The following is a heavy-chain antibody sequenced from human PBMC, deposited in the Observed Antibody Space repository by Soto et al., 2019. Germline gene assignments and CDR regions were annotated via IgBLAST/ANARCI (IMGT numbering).Heavy chain of an antibody. CDR2: VSHDGRNT. D-gene: IGHD6-19*01. J-gene: IGHJ4*02. CDR3: AKGGRQWLVTSDFNY. Sequence: VQLVESGGGVVQPGRSLRLSCAASGFTFSDYAMHWVRQAPGKGLEWVAVVSHDGRNTHYADSVKGRFTISRDSSKNKVSLEMTSLKAEDTAVYYCAKGGRQWLVTSDFNYWGKGALVTVSS. V-gene: IGHV3-30*18. CDR1: GFTFSDYA.